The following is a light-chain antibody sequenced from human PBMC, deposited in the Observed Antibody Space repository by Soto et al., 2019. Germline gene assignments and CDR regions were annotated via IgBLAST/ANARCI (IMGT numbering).Light chain of an antibody. CDR3: CSYAGSTSYV. V-gene: IGLV2-23*01. CDR1: RSDVGSGSHNL. J-gene: IGLJ1*01. CDR2: EGT. Sequence: QSALTQPASVSGSPGQSITISCTGTRSDVGSGSHNLVSWYQQRPGKAPKVMIYEGTKRPSGVSNRFSGSKSGNTASLTISGLQAEDEADYYGCSYAGSTSYVFGTGTQLTVL.